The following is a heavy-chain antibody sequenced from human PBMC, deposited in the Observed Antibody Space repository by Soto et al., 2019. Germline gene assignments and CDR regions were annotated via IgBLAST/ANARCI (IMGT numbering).Heavy chain of an antibody. D-gene: IGHD6-19*01. J-gene: IGHJ4*02. CDR3: AKEGYSSGWYYFDY. CDR2: ISGSGGST. V-gene: IGHV3-23*01. CDR1: GFTFISYA. Sequence: LRLSCAASGFTFISYAMSWVRQAPGKGLEWVSAISGSGGSTYYADSVKGRFTISRDNSKNTLYLQMNSLRAEDTAVYYCAKEGYSSGWYYFDYWGQGTLVTVSS.